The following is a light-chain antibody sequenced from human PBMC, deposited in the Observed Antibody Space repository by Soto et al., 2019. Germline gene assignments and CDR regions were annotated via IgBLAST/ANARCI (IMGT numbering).Light chain of an antibody. CDR3: QQYYSTPYT. CDR2: WAS. CDR1: QSVLYSSNNRNY. V-gene: IGKV4-1*01. J-gene: IGKJ2*01. Sequence: DIVMTQSPDSLAVSLGERVTINCKSSQSVLYSSNNRNYLAWFQQKPGQPPKLLIYWASTRESGVPDRFSASGSGTDFTLTISSLQAEDVAVYYCQQYYSTPYTFGQGTKLEIK.